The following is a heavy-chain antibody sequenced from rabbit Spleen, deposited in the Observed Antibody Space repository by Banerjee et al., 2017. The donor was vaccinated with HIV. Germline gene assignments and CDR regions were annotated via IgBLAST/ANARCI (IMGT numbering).Heavy chain of an antibody. Sequence: QSLEESGGDLVKPGASLTLTCTASGFSFSSSDYMCWVRQAPGKGLEWIACIAGSSSGFTYSATWAKGRFTCSKTSSTTVTLQMTSLTVADTATYFCAREVEIYTGVVGYGVPNYGMDLWGPGTLVTVS. CDR2: IAGSSSGFT. CDR3: AREVEIYTGVVGYGVPNYGMDL. D-gene: IGHD6-1*01. CDR1: GFSFSSSDY. V-gene: IGHV1S40*01. J-gene: IGHJ6*01.